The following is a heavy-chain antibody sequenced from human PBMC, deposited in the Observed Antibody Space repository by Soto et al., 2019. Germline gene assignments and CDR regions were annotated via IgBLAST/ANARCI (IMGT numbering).Heavy chain of an antibody. D-gene: IGHD6-6*01. J-gene: IGHJ4*02. V-gene: IGHV3-66*01. Sequence: EVQLVESGGGLVQPGGSLRLSCAASGFTVSSNYMSWVRQAPGKGLEWVSVIYSGGSTYYADSVKGRFTISRDNSKNTRYLQMNSLRAEDTAVYYCARGSIAARFDYWGQGTLVTVSS. CDR2: IYSGGST. CDR3: ARGSIAARFDY. CDR1: GFTVSSNY.